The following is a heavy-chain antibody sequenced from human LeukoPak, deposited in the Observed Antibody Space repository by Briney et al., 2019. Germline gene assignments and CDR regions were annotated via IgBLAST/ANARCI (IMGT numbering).Heavy chain of an antibody. J-gene: IGHJ4*02. D-gene: IGHD3-10*01. CDR2: IKQDGSEK. Sequence: GGSLRLSCAASGFTFSSYWMSWVRQAPGKGLEWVANIKQDGSEKYYVDSVKGRFTISRDNAKNSLYLQMNSLRAEDTAVYYCAKLPTGITMVRGVITIDYWGQGTLVTVSS. CDR1: GFTFSSYW. CDR3: AKLPTGITMVRGVITIDY. V-gene: IGHV3-7*01.